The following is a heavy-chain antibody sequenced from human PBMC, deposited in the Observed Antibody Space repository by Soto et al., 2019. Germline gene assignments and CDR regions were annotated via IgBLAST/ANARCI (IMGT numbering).Heavy chain of an antibody. CDR1: GFRVDDYG. Sequence: ESGGGSVQPGRSLRLSCAASGFRVDDYGMHWVRQGPGKGLEGVSGISWNSGDIYYAESVKGRFTISRANAQRSLYLPMTSLRTEDTALYYCAKDNDLDRDGPCDYWGQGILVTVSS. CDR3: AKDNDLDRDGPCDY. V-gene: IGHV3-9*01. CDR2: ISWNSGDI. D-gene: IGHD2-2*03. J-gene: IGHJ4*02.